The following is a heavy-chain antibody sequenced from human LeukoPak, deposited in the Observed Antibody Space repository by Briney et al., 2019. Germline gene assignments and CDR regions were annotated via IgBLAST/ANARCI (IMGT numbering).Heavy chain of an antibody. V-gene: IGHV1-69*04. D-gene: IGHD5-24*01. CDR2: IIPILGIA. CDR3: ARGMPTINDAFDI. CDR1: GGTFSSYA. Sequence: SVKVSCKASGGTFSSYAISWVRQAPGQGLEWMGRIIPILGIANYAQKFQGRVTITADKSTSTAYMELSSLRSEDTAVYYCARGMPTINDAFDIWGQGTMVTVSS. J-gene: IGHJ3*02.